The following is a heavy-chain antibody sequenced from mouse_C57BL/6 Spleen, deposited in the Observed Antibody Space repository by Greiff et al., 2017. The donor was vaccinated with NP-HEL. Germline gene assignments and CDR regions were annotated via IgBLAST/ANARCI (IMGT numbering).Heavy chain of an antibody. V-gene: IGHV5-16*01. J-gene: IGHJ4*01. Sequence: EVHLVESEGGLVQPGSSMKLSCTASGFTFSDYYMAWVRQVPEKGLEWVANINYDGSSTYYLDSLKSRFIISRDNAKNILYLQMSSLKSEDTATYSCARGYYYGRDYAMDYWGQGTSVTVSS. CDR1: GFTFSDYY. CDR3: ARGYYYGRDYAMDY. D-gene: IGHD1-1*01. CDR2: INYDGSST.